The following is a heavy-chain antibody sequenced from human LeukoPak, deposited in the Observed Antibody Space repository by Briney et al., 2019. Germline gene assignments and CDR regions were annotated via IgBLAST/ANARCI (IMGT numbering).Heavy chain of an antibody. J-gene: IGHJ4*02. V-gene: IGHV1-18*01. CDR1: GYSFTSYG. CDR3: ARGRDSGYYTDGGTDGY. D-gene: IGHD3-3*01. CDR2: ISAYNGNT. Sequence: GASVKVSCKASGYSFTSYGISWVRQAPGQGLEWMGWISAYNGNTNYAQKLQGRVTMTTDTSTSTAYMELRSLRSDDTAVYYCARGRDSGYYTDGGTDGYWGQGTLVTVSS.